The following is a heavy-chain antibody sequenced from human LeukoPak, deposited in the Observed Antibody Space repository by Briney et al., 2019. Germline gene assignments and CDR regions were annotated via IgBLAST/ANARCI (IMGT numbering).Heavy chain of an antibody. CDR2: IKQDGSEK. D-gene: IGHD4-17*01. CDR3: AKVSGEYGDYMDV. Sequence: PGGSLRLSCAASGFSFSSYWMSWVRQAPGKGLEWVANIKQDGSEKYYVASVKGRFTISRDNSKNTLYMQMNSLRAEDTAVYYCAKVSGEYGDYMDVWGKGTTVTIPS. CDR1: GFSFSSYW. J-gene: IGHJ6*03. V-gene: IGHV3-7*03.